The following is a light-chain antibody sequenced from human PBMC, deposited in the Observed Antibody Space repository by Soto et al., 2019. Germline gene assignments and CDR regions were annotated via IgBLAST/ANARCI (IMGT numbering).Light chain of an antibody. Sequence: EIVLTQSPGTLSSSPGERATFSCRASQSVNNRFLAWYQQKPGQAPRLLIYGASSRATGIPDRFSGSGSGTDFTLTISRLEPEDFAVYYCHYYDDSPPFPFGPGTKLDIK. CDR2: GAS. J-gene: IGKJ3*01. V-gene: IGKV3-20*01. CDR1: QSVNNRF. CDR3: HYYDDSPPFP.